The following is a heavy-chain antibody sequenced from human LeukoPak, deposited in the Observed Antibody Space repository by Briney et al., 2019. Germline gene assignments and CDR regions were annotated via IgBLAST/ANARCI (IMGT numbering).Heavy chain of an antibody. Sequence: PGGSLRLSCAASGFTVSSNDMSWVRQAPGKGLEWVSVIYSGGRTFYADSVKGRFTISRDNSKNTLYLQMNSLRAEDTAVYYCAIYDGSGYYNYWGQGTLVTVSS. CDR1: GFTVSSND. D-gene: IGHD3-22*01. V-gene: IGHV3-53*01. CDR3: AIYDGSGYYNY. CDR2: IYSGGRT. J-gene: IGHJ4*02.